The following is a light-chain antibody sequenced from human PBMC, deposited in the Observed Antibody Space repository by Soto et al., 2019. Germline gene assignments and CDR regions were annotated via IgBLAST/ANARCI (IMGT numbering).Light chain of an antibody. V-gene: IGKV3-11*01. CDR1: QSVSSS. CDR2: DAS. Sequence: EIVLTQSPDTLSLSPGERATLSCRASQSVSSSLAWYQQKPGQAPRLLIYDASNRATGIPARCSGSGSGTDFSLTIRSLEPEDFAVYYCQQCINGRPEVIFGPGTKVDIK. CDR3: QQCINGRPEVI. J-gene: IGKJ3*01.